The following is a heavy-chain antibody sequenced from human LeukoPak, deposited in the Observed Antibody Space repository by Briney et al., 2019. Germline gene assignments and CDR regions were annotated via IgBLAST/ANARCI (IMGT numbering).Heavy chain of an antibody. CDR3: ARELYSGSYFY. Sequence: GESLKISCKGPGYSFTTYWIVWVRQMPGKGLEWMGIIYPGDSDTRYSPSFQGQVTISADKSISTAYLQWSSLKTSDTAMYYCARELYSGSYFYWGQGTLVTVSS. CDR1: GYSFTTYW. D-gene: IGHD1-26*01. J-gene: IGHJ4*02. V-gene: IGHV5-51*01. CDR2: IYPGDSDT.